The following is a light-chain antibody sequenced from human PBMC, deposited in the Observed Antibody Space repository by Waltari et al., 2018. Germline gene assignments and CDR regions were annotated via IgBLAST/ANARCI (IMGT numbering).Light chain of an antibody. CDR2: EAT. Sequence: QSALTQPASVSGSPGQSITISCTGTIRDVGAYKYVSWYQHHPGKAPKLLIYEATNRPSGVPDRFSGSRSGTSASLAITGLQVEDEGAYYCQSYDSGLRGSVIGGGTKLTVL. CDR3: QSYDSGLRGSV. V-gene: IGLV2-14*01. J-gene: IGLJ2*01. CDR1: IRDVGAYKY.